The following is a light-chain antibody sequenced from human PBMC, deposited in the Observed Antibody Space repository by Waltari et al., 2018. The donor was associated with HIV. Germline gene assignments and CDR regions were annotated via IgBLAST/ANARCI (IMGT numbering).Light chain of an antibody. J-gene: IGLJ2*01. CDR1: SSDVGGYNY. CDR2: DVN. CDR3: CSYADNYPVV. Sequence: QSALTQPRSVSGSPGQSVTISCTGTSSDVGGYNYVSWYQHHPGKAPKFMIYDVNKRPSGVPDSFSGSKSGNTASLTISGLQAEDEADYYCCSYADNYPVVFGGGTKLTVL. V-gene: IGLV2-11*01.